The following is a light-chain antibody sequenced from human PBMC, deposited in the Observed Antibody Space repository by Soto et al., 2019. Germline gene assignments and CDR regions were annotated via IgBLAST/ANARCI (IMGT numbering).Light chain of an antibody. CDR2: GAS. V-gene: IGKV3D-15*01. J-gene: IGKJ1*01. CDR3: QQYNTWPLT. Sequence: EIVMTQSPATLSVSPGERATLSCRASQSVSDNLAWYLQKAGQSPRLLIHGASTRATGIPARFSGSGSGTEFTLTISNLQSEDFAVYYCQQYNTWPLTFGQGTKVEIK. CDR1: QSVSDN.